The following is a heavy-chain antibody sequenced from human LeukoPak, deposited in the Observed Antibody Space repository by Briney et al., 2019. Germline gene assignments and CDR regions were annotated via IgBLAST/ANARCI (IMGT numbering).Heavy chain of an antibody. D-gene: IGHD3-3*02. V-gene: IGHV3-23*01. CDR2: ISGSGGST. Sequence: GGSLRLSCAASGFTFITYAMSWVRQAPGKGLEWVSAISGSGGSTYYADSVRGRFTISRDNSKNTLYLQMNSLRAEDTAVYYCAMHFWSGYSPFDYWGQGTLVTVSS. CDR1: GFTFITYA. J-gene: IGHJ4*02. CDR3: AMHFWSGYSPFDY.